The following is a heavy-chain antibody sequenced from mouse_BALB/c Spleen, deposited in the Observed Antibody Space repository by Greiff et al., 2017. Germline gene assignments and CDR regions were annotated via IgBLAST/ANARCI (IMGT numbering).Heavy chain of an antibody. J-gene: IGHJ2*01. CDR2: ISYSGST. Sequence: VQLKESGPGLVKPSQSLSLTCTVTGYSITSDYAWNWIRQFPGNKLEWMGYISYSGSTSYNPSLKSRISITRDTSKNQFFLQLNSVTTEDTATYYCARSGLRWYFDYWGQGTTLTVSS. D-gene: IGHD1-1*01. CDR1: GYSITSDYA. CDR3: ARSGLRWYFDY. V-gene: IGHV3-2*02.